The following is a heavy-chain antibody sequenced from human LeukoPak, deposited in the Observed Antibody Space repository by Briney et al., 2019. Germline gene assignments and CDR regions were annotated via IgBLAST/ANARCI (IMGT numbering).Heavy chain of an antibody. CDR1: GYTFNSYA. D-gene: IGHD5-18*01. CDR2: ISAYNGNT. J-gene: IGHJ2*01. V-gene: IGHV1-18*01. Sequence: ASVKVSCKASGYTFNSYAISWVRQAPGQGLEWMGWISAYNGNTKCAQNFQGRVTMTTDTSTSTAYMDLRSLRSDDTAVYYCARLDTNMVYWYFDLWGRGTLVTVSS. CDR3: ARLDTNMVYWYFDL.